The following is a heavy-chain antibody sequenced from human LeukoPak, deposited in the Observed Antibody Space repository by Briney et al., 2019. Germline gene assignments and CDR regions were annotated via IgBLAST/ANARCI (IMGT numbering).Heavy chain of an antibody. D-gene: IGHD6-19*01. Sequence: GRSLRLSCTASGFTFGAYAMRRDRQAPGKGLERAGFIRSKAYGGTTEYAASVKGRFTISRDDSKSIAYLQMNSLKTEDTAVYYCTRVDSVWLVRYFDYWGQGTLVTVSS. CDR3: TRVDSVWLVRYFDY. V-gene: IGHV3-49*04. J-gene: IGHJ4*02. CDR2: IRSKAYGGTT. CDR1: GFTFGAYA.